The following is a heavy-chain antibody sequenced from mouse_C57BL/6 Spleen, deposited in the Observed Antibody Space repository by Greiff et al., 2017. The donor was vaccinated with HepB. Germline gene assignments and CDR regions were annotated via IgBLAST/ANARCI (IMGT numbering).Heavy chain of an antibody. D-gene: IGHD2-4*01. V-gene: IGHV2-5*01. CDR1: GFSLTSYG. CDR3: AIPLYYDYGGFAY. J-gene: IGHJ3*01. CDR2: IWRGGST. Sequence: QVQLQQSGPGLVQPSQSLSITCTVSGFSLTSYGVHWVRQSPGKGLEWLGVIWRGGSTDYNAAFMSRLSITKDNSKSQVFFKMNSLQADDTAIYYCAIPLYYDYGGFAYWGQGTLVTVSA.